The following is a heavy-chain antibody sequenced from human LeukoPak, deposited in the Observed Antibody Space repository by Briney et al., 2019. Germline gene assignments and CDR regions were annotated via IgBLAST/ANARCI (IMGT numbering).Heavy chain of an antibody. D-gene: IGHD3-10*01. CDR3: VRGVWYGELPPDY. Sequence: PSETLSLTCSVSDDSIRSGDYYWSWIRQPPGKGLEWIGYIYNSGSTNYSPSLKSRVIISIDTSKNQFSLRLNSVTAADTAVYYCVRGVWYGELPPDYWGQGTLVTVSS. CDR1: DDSIRSGDYY. J-gene: IGHJ4*02. V-gene: IGHV4-30-4*01. CDR2: IYNSGST.